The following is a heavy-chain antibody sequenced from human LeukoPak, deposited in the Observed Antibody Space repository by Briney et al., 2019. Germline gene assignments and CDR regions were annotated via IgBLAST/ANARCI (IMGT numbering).Heavy chain of an antibody. CDR3: ARSRLRRAFDI. CDR1: GFTFSDYY. J-gene: IGHJ3*02. V-gene: IGHV3-11*04. D-gene: IGHD5-12*01. CDR2: ISSSGSTI. Sequence: GGSLRLSCAASGFTFSDYYMSWIRQAPGKGREWVSYISSSGSTIYYADSVKGRFTISRDNAKNSLYLQMNSLRAEDAAVYYCARSRLRRAFDIWGQGTMVTVSS.